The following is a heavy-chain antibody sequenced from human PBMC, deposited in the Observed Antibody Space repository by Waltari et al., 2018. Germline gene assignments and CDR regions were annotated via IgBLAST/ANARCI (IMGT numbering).Heavy chain of an antibody. V-gene: IGHV4-59*08. CDR1: GGSISSYY. Sequence: QVQLQESGPGLVKPSETLSLTCTVSGGSISSYYWSWIRQPPGKGLEWIGYIYYSGSTNYNPSLKCRVTISVDTSKNQFSLKLSSVTAADTAVYYCARFHDFGITGTAFDYWGQGTLVTVSS. D-gene: IGHD1-20*01. CDR3: ARFHDFGITGTAFDY. CDR2: IYYSGST. J-gene: IGHJ4*02.